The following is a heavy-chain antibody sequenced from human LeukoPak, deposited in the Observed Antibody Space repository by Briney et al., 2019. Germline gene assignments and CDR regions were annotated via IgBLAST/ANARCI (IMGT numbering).Heavy chain of an antibody. CDR2: INYHGNEN. CDR1: GFTFSDYW. J-gene: IGHJ4*02. CDR3: ARAEDYYDSLGYYLGY. V-gene: IGHV3-7*01. Sequence: PGGSLRLSCAASGFTFSDYWMQWVRQAPGKGLEWVANINYHGNENYLLDSVKGRFTISRDNAKNSLYLQMNSLRAEDTAVYYCARAEDYYDSLGYYLGYWGQGTLVTVSS. D-gene: IGHD3-22*01.